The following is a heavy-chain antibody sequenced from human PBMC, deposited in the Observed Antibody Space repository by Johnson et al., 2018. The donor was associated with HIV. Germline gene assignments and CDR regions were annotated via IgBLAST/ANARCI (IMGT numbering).Heavy chain of an antibody. Sequence: QLLESGGGVVQPGVSLRLSCAASGFTFSSYGMHWVRQAPGKGLEWVAFIRYDGSNKYYANSVKGRFTISRDNSKNTLYLQMNSLRAEDTAVYYCARDRTYSSGYAFDIWGQGTMVTVSS. CDR1: GFTFSSYG. D-gene: IGHD6-19*01. V-gene: IGHV3-30*02. CDR2: IRYDGSNK. CDR3: ARDRTYSSGYAFDI. J-gene: IGHJ3*02.